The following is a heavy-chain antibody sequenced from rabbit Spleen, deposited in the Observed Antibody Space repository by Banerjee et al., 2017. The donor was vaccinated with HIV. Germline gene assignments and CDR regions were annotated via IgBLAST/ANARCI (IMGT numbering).Heavy chain of an antibody. D-gene: IGHD8-1*01. CDR2: INTISGDT. CDR1: GFSFSDRDV. Sequence: QEQLEESGGGLVKPEGSLTLTCKASGFSFSDRDVMCWVRQAPGKGLQWFGCINTISGDTVYATWAKGRFTISKASWTTVTLQMTSLTAADTATYFCARSLANDYTTFNLWGQGTLVTVS. CDR3: ARSLANDYTTFNL. V-gene: IGHV1S45*01. J-gene: IGHJ4*01.